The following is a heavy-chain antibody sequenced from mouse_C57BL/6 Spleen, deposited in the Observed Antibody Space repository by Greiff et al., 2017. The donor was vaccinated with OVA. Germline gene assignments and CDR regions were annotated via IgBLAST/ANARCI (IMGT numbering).Heavy chain of an antibody. V-gene: IGHV1-50*01. Sequence: QVQLQQPGAELVKPGASVKLSCKASGYTFTSYWMQWVKQRPGQGLEWIGEIDPSDSNTNYNQKFKGKATVTVDTSSSTADMKLSSLTSEDSAVYYCARYYYGSSYYFDYWGQGTTLTVSS. CDR2: IDPSDSNT. CDR3: ARYYYGSSYYFDY. D-gene: IGHD1-1*01. CDR1: GYTFTSYW. J-gene: IGHJ2*01.